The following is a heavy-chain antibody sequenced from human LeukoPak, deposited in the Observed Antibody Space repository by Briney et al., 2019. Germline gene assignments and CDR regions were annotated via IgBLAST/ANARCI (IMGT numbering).Heavy chain of an antibody. D-gene: IGHD2-15*01. J-gene: IGHJ4*02. CDR2: IYYSGST. CDR1: GGSVSSGSYY. V-gene: IGHV4-61*01. Sequence: SETLSLTCTVSGGSVSSGSYYWSWIRQPPGKGLEWIGYIYYSGSTNYNPSLKSRVTISVDTSKNQFSLKLSSVTAADTAVYYCAREFHCSGGSCFGYDYWGQGTLVTVSP. CDR3: AREFHCSGGSCFGYDY.